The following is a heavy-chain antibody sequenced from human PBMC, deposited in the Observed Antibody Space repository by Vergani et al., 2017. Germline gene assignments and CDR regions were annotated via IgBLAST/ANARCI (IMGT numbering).Heavy chain of an antibody. D-gene: IGHD6-19*01. CDR2: ISAYNGNT. Sequence: VQLVESGGGVVRPGGSLRLSCAASGFTFSSYGISWVRQAPGQGLEWMGWISAYNGNTNYAQKLQGRVTMTTDTSTSTAYMELRSLRSDDTAVYYCARDSGRGLVLFDYWGQGTLVTVSS. CDR3: ARDSGRGLVLFDY. V-gene: IGHV1-18*01. CDR1: GFTFSSYG. J-gene: IGHJ4*02.